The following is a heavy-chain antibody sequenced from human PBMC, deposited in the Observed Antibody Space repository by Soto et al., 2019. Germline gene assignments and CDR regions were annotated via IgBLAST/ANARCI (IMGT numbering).Heavy chain of an antibody. V-gene: IGHV1-69*12. CDR2: IIPIFGTA. CDR3: ARGRPADTAMAHYGMDV. Sequence: QVQLVQSGAEVKKPGSSVKVSCKASGGTFSSYAISWVRQAPGQGLEWMGGIIPIFGTANYAQKFQGRVTITADESTSTAYMELSSLRSEDTAVYYCARGRPADTAMAHYGMDVWGQRTAVTVSS. D-gene: IGHD5-18*01. J-gene: IGHJ6*02. CDR1: GGTFSSYA.